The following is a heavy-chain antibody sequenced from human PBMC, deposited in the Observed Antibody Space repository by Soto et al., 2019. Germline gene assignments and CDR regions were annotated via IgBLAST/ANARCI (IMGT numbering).Heavy chain of an antibody. J-gene: IGHJ4*02. Sequence: GESLKISCKVSGYSFTNYWIAWVRQMPGKGLEFMGIIYPDDSDTRYSPSFQGQVTISADKSVITAYLQWSSLKASDTAMYYCARLQSYSRSSAFDYWGQGTLVTVS. CDR2: IYPDDSDT. CDR1: GYSFTNYW. V-gene: IGHV5-51*01. CDR3: ARLQSYSRSSAFDY. D-gene: IGHD6-6*01.